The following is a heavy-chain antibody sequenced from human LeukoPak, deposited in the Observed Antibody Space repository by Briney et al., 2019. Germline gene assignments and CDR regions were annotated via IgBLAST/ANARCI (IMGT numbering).Heavy chain of an antibody. V-gene: IGHV3-48*03. J-gene: IGHJ4*02. CDR2: ISNMGDFI. D-gene: IGHD6-19*01. CDR1: GFTLSSYE. CDR3: ATKVAGTSHFSH. Sequence: GGSLRLSCAGSGFTLSSYEMNWVRQAPGKGLEWVSYISNMGDFIYSVDSVKGRFTISRDNAKNSLYLQMNRLRAEDTAVYYCATKVAGTSHFSHGGQGILVSVSS.